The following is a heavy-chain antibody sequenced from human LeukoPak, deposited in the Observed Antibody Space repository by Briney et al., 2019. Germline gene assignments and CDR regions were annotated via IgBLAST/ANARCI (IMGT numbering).Heavy chain of an antibody. J-gene: IGHJ4*02. CDR1: SGSISSYY. D-gene: IGHD3-10*01. CDR2: IYYRGRT. CDR3: ARASYGSGSSPFDY. Sequence: SETLSLTCTVSSGSISSYYWSWIRQPPGKGLEWIGDIYYRGRTNYNPSLKSRVTISVDTSKNQFSLKLNSVTAADTAVYYCARASYGSGSSPFDYWGQGTLVTVSP. V-gene: IGHV4-59*01.